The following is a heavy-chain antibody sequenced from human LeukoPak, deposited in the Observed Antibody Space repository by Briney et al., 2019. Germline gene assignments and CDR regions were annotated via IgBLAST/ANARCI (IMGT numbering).Heavy chain of an antibody. Sequence: GGSLRLSCAASGFTFSSYAMHWVRQAPGKGLEWVAVISYDGSNKYYADSVKGRFTISRDNSKNTLYLQMNSLRAEDTAVYYCARDLGGYSYGYSYYFDYWGQGTLVTVSS. CDR2: ISYDGSNK. D-gene: IGHD5-18*01. V-gene: IGHV3-30*04. CDR1: GFTFSSYA. J-gene: IGHJ4*02. CDR3: ARDLGGYSYGYSYYFDY.